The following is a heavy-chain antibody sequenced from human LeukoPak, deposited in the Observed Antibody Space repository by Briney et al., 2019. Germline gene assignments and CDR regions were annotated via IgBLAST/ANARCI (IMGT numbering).Heavy chain of an antibody. J-gene: IGHJ4*02. V-gene: IGHV4-59*12. Sequence: PSETLSLTCTVSGGSLSNYYWSWIRQPPGKGLEWIGYIYYSGSANYNPSLKSRVTISLDTSKNQFSLKLSSVTAADTAVYYCARGQGTVTTHWGQGTLVTVSS. CDR2: IYYSGSA. CDR1: GGSLSNYY. D-gene: IGHD4-17*01. CDR3: ARGQGTVTTH.